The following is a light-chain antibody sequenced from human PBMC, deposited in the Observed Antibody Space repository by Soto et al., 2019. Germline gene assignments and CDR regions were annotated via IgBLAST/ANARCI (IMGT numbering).Light chain of an antibody. J-gene: IGKJ3*01. CDR3: QQYETYSGT. V-gene: IGKV1-5*03. Sequence: DIQMTQSPSTLSASVGDRVTITCRASQIINTWLAWYQQKPGKDPKLLIYRASNLVSGVPSRFSGSGSGTEFTLTISSLQPDDFSIYYCQQYETYSGTFGPGTKVDL. CDR1: QIINTW. CDR2: RAS.